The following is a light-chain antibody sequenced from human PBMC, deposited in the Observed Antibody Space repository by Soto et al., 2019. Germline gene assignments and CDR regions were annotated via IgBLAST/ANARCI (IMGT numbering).Light chain of an antibody. CDR1: QSVSNNY. CDR2: GSS. CDR3: QQYNNWPLYT. V-gene: IGKV3-20*01. Sequence: EVVLTQSPGTLSLSPGERATLSCRASQSVSNNYVAWYQQKPGQAPTLLIFGSSDRATGIPDRFSGSGSGTDFTLTISRLEPEDFAVYYCQQYNNWPLYTFGQGTKLEIK. J-gene: IGKJ2*01.